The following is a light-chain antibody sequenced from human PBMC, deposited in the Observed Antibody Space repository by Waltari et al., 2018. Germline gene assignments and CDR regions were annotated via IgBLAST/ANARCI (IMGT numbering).Light chain of an antibody. J-gene: IGKJ2*01. CDR1: QSILFTSNNKNY. CDR2: WAS. V-gene: IGKV4-1*01. CDR3: QQYYSTPYT. Sequence: DIMMNQSPDSLAVSLGERAPINCKSSQSILFTSNNKNYLAWYQQRPGKPPKLLIYWASTRESGVPDRFGGSGSGTDFTLTISSLQTEDVAVYYCQQYYSTPYTFGQGTKLEI.